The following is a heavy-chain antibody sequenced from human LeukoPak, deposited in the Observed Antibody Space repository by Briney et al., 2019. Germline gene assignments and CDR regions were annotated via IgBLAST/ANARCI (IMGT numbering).Heavy chain of an antibody. V-gene: IGHV3-23*01. CDR3: AKDRSVATAIHNDAFDI. CDR1: GFTFSSYA. D-gene: IGHD2-2*02. Sequence: WGSLRLSCAASGFTFSSYAMSWVRQAPGKGLEWISAISGSGGSTYYADSVKGRFTISRDNSKNTLYLQMNSLRAEDTAVYYCAKDRSVATAIHNDAFDIWGQGTMVTVSS. J-gene: IGHJ3*02. CDR2: ISGSGGST.